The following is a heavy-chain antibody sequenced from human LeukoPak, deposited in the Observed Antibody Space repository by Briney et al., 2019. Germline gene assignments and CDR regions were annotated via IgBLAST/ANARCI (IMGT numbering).Heavy chain of an antibody. Sequence: PSETLSPTCTVSGGSINSYYWSWIRQPPGKGLEWIGYIYYSGNTNYNPSLKSRASISIDTSKNQLSLQLSSVTAADTAVYYCARDRDSSGLRDFDLWGRGTLVTVS. CDR3: ARDRDSSGLRDFDL. D-gene: IGHD3-22*01. CDR1: GGSINSYY. CDR2: IYYSGNT. J-gene: IGHJ2*01. V-gene: IGHV4-59*01.